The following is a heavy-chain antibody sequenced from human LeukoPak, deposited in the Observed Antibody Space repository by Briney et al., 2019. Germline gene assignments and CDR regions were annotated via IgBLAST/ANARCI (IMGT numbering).Heavy chain of an antibody. D-gene: IGHD1-1*01. V-gene: IGHV3-48*01. Sequence: GGSLRLSCAASGFTFSSYSMNWVRQAPGKGLEWVSYISSSSSTIYYADSVKGQFTIFRDNAKNSLYLQMNSLRAEDTAVYYCARTRGELERRRAAFDIWGQGTMVTVSS. CDR1: GFTFSSYS. CDR3: ARTRGELERRRAAFDI. CDR2: ISSSSSTI. J-gene: IGHJ3*02.